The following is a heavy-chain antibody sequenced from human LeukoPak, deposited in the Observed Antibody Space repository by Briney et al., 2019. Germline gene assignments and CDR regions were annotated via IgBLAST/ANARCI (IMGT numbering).Heavy chain of an antibody. CDR3: ARVGDWNDLVY. D-gene: IGHD1-1*01. J-gene: IGHJ4*02. CDR2: THYTGST. V-gene: IGHV4-59*01. Sequence: SETLSLSCTVSGGSIINYWRSWVRQSPGKGLEWIAYTHYTGSTNYNPSLKSRATISVDTSKKQFALKVTSVTAADTAVYYCARVGDWNDLVYWGQGALVSVSS. CDR1: GGSIINYW.